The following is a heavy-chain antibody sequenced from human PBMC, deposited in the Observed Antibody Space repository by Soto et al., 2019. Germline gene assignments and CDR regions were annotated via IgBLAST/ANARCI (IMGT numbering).Heavy chain of an antibody. CDR2: IYYNDDR. V-gene: IGHV2-5*01. J-gene: IGHJ4*02. D-gene: IGHD5-12*01. CDR3: EHRDGGYEIISFDF. CDR1: GFSFTTAGVA. Sequence: SGPTLVNPTQTLTLTCTFSGFSFTTAGVAVGWVRQTPGGALEWLTLIYYNDDRRFSPSLKTRLTITGDTSKNQVVLSLTNVDPGDKATYFCEHRDGGYEIISFDFWGQGIPVTVSS.